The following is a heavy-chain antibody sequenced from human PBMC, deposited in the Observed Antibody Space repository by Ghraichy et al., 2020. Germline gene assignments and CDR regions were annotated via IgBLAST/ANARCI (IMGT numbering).Heavy chain of an antibody. V-gene: IGHV4-59*01. CDR2: IYYSGST. CDR3: ARDGGLRDWYFDL. CDR1: GGSISSYY. J-gene: IGHJ2*01. D-gene: IGHD2-15*01. Sequence: SQTLSLTCTVSGGSISSYYWSWIRQPPGKGLEWIGYIYYSGSTNYNPSLKSRVTISVDTSKNQFSLKLSSVTAADTAMYYCARDGGLRDWYFDLWGRGTLVTVSS.